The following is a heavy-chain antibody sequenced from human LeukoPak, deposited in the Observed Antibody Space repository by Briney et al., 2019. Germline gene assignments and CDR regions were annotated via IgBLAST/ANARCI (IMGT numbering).Heavy chain of an antibody. V-gene: IGHV4-59*01. Sequence: SETLSLTCTVSGASISSCYWSWIRQPPGKGLEWIGYIYYSGSTNYNPSLKSRVTISVDTSKNQFSLKLSSMTAADTAVYYCTSGWQTLDYWGQGTLVTVSS. D-gene: IGHD6-19*01. CDR1: GASISSCY. CDR2: IYYSGST. CDR3: TSGWQTLDY. J-gene: IGHJ4*02.